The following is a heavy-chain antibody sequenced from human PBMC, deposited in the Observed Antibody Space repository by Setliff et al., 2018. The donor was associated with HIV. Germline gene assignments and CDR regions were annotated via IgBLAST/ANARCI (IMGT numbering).Heavy chain of an antibody. Sequence: SETLSLTCIVSGVSTISSSSSYFWSWIRQPPGKGLEWIGEINHSGSTNYNPSLQSRVTISIDTSKNQFSLNLSSVTAADTAVYYCARLLRSGYSTTWYEGGAAWWFDPWGQGTLVTV. V-gene: IGHV4-39*01. J-gene: IGHJ5*02. CDR3: ARLLRSGYSTTWYEGGAAWWFDP. CDR1: GVSTISSSSSYF. CDR2: INHSGST. D-gene: IGHD6-13*01.